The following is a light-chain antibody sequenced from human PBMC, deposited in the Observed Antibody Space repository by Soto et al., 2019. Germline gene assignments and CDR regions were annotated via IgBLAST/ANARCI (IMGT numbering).Light chain of an antibody. J-gene: IGKJ2*01. Sequence: DIQMTQSPSTLSASVGDRVTITCRASQSITNCLAWYQQKPGKAPKLLIFDASSLRSGVPPRFSGSGSGTEFTLTISSLQPEDFATYYCQQHNPYSPYTFGQGTKLEIK. V-gene: IGKV1-5*03. CDR3: QQHNPYSPYT. CDR2: DAS. CDR1: QSITNC.